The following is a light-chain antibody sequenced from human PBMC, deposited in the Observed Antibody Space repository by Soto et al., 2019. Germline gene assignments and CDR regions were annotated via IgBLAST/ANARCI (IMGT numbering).Light chain of an antibody. CDR2: KVS. J-gene: IGKJ1*01. CDR1: QSLVYSDGNTY. CDR3: MQGTHWPPT. Sequence: DVVMTQSPLSLPVTLGQPASISCRSSQSLVYSDGNTYLNWFQQRPGQSPSRVIYKVSIRDSGVPDKFSGSGSCTDFTLKISRVEAEDVGVYYCMQGTHWPPTFGQGTNVEIK. V-gene: IGKV2-30*01.